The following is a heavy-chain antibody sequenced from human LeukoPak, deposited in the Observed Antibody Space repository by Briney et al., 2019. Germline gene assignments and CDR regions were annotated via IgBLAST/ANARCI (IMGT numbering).Heavy chain of an antibody. Sequence: GGSLRLSCAASGFTFSSYAMSWVRQAPGKGLEWVSAISGSGGSTYYADSVKGRFTISRDNSKNTLYLQMSSLRAEDTAVYYCAKDPGSPWWFDPWGQGTLVTVSS. CDR1: GFTFSSYA. CDR3: AKDPGSPWWFDP. D-gene: IGHD3-10*01. J-gene: IGHJ5*02. V-gene: IGHV3-23*01. CDR2: ISGSGGST.